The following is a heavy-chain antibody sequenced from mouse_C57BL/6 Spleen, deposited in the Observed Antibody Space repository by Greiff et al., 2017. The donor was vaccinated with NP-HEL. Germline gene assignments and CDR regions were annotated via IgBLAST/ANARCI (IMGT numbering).Heavy chain of an antibody. D-gene: IGHD3-1*01. Sequence: EVKLVESEGGLVQPGRSMKLSCTASGFTFSDYYMAWVRQVPETGLEWVANINYDGSSTYYLDSLKSRFIISRDNAKNILYLQMSSLKSEDTATYYCARDRDFDYWGQGTTLTVSS. V-gene: IGHV5-16*01. CDR3: ARDRDFDY. J-gene: IGHJ2*01. CDR1: GFTFSDYY. CDR2: INYDGSST.